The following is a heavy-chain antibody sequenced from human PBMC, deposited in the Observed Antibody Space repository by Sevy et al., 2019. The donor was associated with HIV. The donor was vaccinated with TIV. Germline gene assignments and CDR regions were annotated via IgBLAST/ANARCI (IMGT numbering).Heavy chain of an antibody. CDR3: ARVSRIVVVPAAIVDY. CDR2: ISSSSITI. CDR1: GFTFSSYS. D-gene: IGHD2-2*01. J-gene: IGHJ4*02. Sequence: GGSLRLSCAASGFTFSSYSMNWVRQAPGKGLEWVAYISSSSITIYYADSVKGRFTISRDNAKNSLYLQMNSLRDEDTAVYYCARVSRIVVVPAAIVDYWGQGTLVTVSS. V-gene: IGHV3-48*02.